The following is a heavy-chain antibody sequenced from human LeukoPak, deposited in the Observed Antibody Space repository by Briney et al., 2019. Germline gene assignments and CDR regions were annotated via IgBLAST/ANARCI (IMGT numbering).Heavy chain of an antibody. CDR1: GYTFTSYD. V-gene: IGHV1-8*01. CDR2: MNPNSGNT. Sequence: ASVKVSCKASGYTFTSYDINWVRQATGQGLEWMGWMNPNSGNTGYAQKFQGRVTMTRNTSISTACMELSSLRSEDTAVYYCARERSYSSSSDFDYWGQGTLVTVSS. CDR3: ARERSYSSSSDFDY. J-gene: IGHJ4*02. D-gene: IGHD6-6*01.